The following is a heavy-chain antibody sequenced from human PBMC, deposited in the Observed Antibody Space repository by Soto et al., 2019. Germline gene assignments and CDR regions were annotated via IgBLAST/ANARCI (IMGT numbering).Heavy chain of an antibody. CDR3: ARVGYSSGWYEIDY. D-gene: IGHD6-19*01. V-gene: IGHV4-59*01. CDR2: IYYSGST. J-gene: IGHJ4*02. Sequence: PSETLSLTCTVSGGSFSNYYWIWIRQPPGKGLEWIGYIYYSGSTNYNPSLKGRVTISADTSKNQFSLNMRSVTAADTAMYYCARVGYSSGWYEIDYWGQGTLVTVSS. CDR1: GGSFSNYY.